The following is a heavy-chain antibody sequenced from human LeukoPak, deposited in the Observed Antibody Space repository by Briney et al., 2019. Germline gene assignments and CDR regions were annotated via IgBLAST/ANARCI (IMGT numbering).Heavy chain of an antibody. CDR2: ISSDGSDE. J-gene: IGHJ3*02. V-gene: IGHV3-30*04. CDR1: GFTFSTYA. CDR3: ERSICVGAFDI. Sequence: GGSLRLSCAASGFTFSTYAMHWVRQAPGKGLEWVGVISSDGSDEWYAESAKGRFTISRDNSKNTLYLQIDSLRPEDTAIYYCERSICVGAFDIWGQGTMVTVSS.